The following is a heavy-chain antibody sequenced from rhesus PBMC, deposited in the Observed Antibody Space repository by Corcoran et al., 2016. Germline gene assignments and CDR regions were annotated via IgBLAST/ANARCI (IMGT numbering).Heavy chain of an antibody. J-gene: IGHJ5-1*01. Sequence: QLQLQESGPGLVKPSETLSLTCAVSGGSISSNYWSWIRQPPGKGLEWIGRISGSGEGTDYHPTLKSGYTFSTDTSKHQFSLKRSVVPAAETAVYYCARGGRGSGSYVVGGCDVWAPGVLVTVSS. CDR3: ARGGRGSGSYVVGGCDV. V-gene: IGHV4-173*01. CDR1: GGSISSNY. D-gene: IGHD6-25*01. CDR2: ISGSGEGT.